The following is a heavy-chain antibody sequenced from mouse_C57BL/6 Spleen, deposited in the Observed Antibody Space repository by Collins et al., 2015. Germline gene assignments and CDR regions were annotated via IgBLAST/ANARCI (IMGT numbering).Heavy chain of an antibody. CDR1: GYTFTDYY. J-gene: IGHJ1*03. V-gene: IGHV1-26*01. D-gene: IGHD1-1*01. CDR3: ARSDYYGSSYGYFDV. Sequence: EVQLQQSGPELVKPWASVKISCKASGYTFTDYYMNWVKQSHGKSLEWIGDINPNNGGTSYNQKFKGKATLTVDKSSSTAYMELRSLTSEDSAVYYCARSDYYGSSYGYFDVWGTGTTVTVSS. CDR2: INPNNGGT.